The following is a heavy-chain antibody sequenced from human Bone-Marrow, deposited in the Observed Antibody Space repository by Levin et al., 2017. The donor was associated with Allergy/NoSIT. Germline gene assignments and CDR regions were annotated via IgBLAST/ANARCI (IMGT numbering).Heavy chain of an antibody. V-gene: IGHV4-61*01. D-gene: IGHD4/OR15-4a*01. CDR3: ARILTSELDY. Sequence: KSSETLSLTCTVSGASVSSDNYYWTWVRQPPGKGLEWIGLLFYRGSTNYNPSLKSRATISKDTSKNQFSLKLTSVTAADTAVYFCARILTSELDYWGQGTLVTVSS. CDR1: GASVSSDNYY. CDR2: LFYRGST. J-gene: IGHJ4*02.